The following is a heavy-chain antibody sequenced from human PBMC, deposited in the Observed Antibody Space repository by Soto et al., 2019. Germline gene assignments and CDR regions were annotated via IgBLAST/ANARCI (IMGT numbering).Heavy chain of an antibody. Sequence: SETLSLTCTVSGGSISSGDYYWSWIRQPPGKGLEWIGYIYYSGSTYYNTSLKSRVTISVDTSKNQFSLKLSSVTAADTSVYYCARVGRAMHDYGGGGFDYWGQGTLVTVSS. V-gene: IGHV4-30-4*01. CDR3: ARVGRAMHDYGGGGFDY. CDR1: GGSISSGDYY. J-gene: IGHJ4*02. CDR2: IYYSGST. D-gene: IGHD4-17*01.